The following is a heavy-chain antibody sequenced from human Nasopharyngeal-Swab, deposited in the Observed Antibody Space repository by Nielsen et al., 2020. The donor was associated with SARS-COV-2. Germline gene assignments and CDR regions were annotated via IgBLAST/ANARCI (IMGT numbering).Heavy chain of an antibody. V-gene: IGHV3-23*01. D-gene: IGHD5-18*01. Sequence: GGSLRLSCAASGFTFSSYWMHWVRQAPRKGLEWVSGMTGSGESTYYADSVKGRFAIPRDNSKNTLYLQTNNLRAEDTAVYFCVKGDTATSDYYYGMDVWGQGTTVTVSS. CDR3: VKGDTATSDYYYGMDV. CDR1: GFTFSSYW. J-gene: IGHJ6*02. CDR2: MTGSGEST.